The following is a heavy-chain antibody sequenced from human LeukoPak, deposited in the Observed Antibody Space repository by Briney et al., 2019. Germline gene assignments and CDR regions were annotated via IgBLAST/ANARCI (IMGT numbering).Heavy chain of an antibody. J-gene: IGHJ4*02. CDR2: ISSSSSYI. V-gene: IGHV3-21*04. CDR1: GFTFSSYS. Sequence: GGSLRLSCAASGFTFSSYSMNWVRQAPGKGLEWVSSISSSSSYIYYADSVKGRFTISRDNSKNTLYLQMNSLRAEDTAVYYCAKAPYGSGSYGDYWGQGTLVTVSS. D-gene: IGHD3-10*01. CDR3: AKAPYGSGSYGDY.